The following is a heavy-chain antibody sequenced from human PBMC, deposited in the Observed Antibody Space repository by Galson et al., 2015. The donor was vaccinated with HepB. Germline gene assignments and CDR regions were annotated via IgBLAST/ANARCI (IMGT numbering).Heavy chain of an antibody. CDR2: ISDTGADT. V-gene: IGHV3-23*01. CDR1: GFIFSSYP. CDR3: AKDEGYNSHPFDY. Sequence: SLRLSCAASGFIFSSYPMHWVRQAPGKGLEWVSGISDTGADTYYADSVKGRFTISRDNAKNTLHLQMNSLRVEDTAIYYCAKDEGYNSHPFDYWGQGTLVTVSS. J-gene: IGHJ4*02. D-gene: IGHD5-24*01.